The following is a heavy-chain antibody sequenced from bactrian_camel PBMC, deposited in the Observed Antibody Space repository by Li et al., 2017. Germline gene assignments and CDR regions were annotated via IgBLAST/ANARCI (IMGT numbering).Heavy chain of an antibody. D-gene: IGHD6*01. CDR2: ITSGSSGT. CDR1: GFTFSSYH. Sequence: VQLVESGGGSVQPGGSLRLSCVASGFTFSSYHMSWLRQAPGKGLESVSFITSGSSGTWYSNSVKGRFTGSADNAKSMLYLQMNNLTPDDTAVYYCVADGGGTWYPLRYEYYHWGQGTQVTVS. CDR3: VADGGGTWYPLRYEYYH. J-gene: IGHJ4*01. V-gene: IGHV3S40*01.